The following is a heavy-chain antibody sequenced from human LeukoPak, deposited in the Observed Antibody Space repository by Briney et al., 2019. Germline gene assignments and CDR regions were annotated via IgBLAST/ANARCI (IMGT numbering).Heavy chain of an antibody. CDR2: MNPNSGNT. V-gene: IGHV1-8*01. CDR3: GKRRVYPNCFDP. D-gene: IGHD6-6*01. CDR1: GYTFTSYD. J-gene: IGHJ5*02. Sequence: ASVKVSCKASGYTFTSYDINWVRQATGQGLEWMGWMNPNSGNTGYAQKFQGRVTMTRNTSISTAYMELGRLRSEDTAVYYCGKRRVYPNCFDPGGQGTLVTVSS.